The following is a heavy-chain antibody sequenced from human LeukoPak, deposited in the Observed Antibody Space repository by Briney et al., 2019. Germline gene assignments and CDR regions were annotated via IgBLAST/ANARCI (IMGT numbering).Heavy chain of an antibody. CDR3: AKVLYSGSYSPYYYAMDV. D-gene: IGHD1-26*01. Sequence: GGSLRLSCAASEFSFSSFSMSWVRQPPGKGLDWVSSIRGSGGRTYYADSVKGRFTVSRENSKNTLYLQMNSLRAEDTAVYFCAKVLYSGSYSPYYYAMDVWGQGTTVTVSS. J-gene: IGHJ6*02. CDR1: EFSFSSFS. CDR2: IRGSGGRT. V-gene: IGHV3-23*01.